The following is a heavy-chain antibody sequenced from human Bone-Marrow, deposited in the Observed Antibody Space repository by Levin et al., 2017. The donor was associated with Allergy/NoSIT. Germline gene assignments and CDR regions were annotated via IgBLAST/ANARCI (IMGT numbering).Heavy chain of an antibody. CDR1: GFTFSSYS. V-gene: IGHV3-48*02. CDR3: ARDKYGDYYFDY. D-gene: IGHD4-17*01. J-gene: IGHJ4*02. Sequence: GGSLRLSCAASGFTFSSYSMNWVRQAPGKGLEWVSYISSSSTIYYADSVKGRFTISRDNAKNLLYLQMNSLRDEDTAVYYCARDKYGDYYFDYWGQGTLVTVSS. CDR2: ISSSSTI.